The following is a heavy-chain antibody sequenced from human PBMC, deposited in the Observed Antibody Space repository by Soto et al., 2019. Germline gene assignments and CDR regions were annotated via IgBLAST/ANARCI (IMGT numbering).Heavy chain of an antibody. CDR1: GFTFSSYG. CDR2: IWYDGSNK. V-gene: IGHV3-33*01. Sequence: GGSLRLSCAASGFTFSSYGMHWVRQAPGXGLEWVAVIWYDGSNKYYADSVKGRFTISRDNSKNTLYLQMNSLRAEDTAVYYCARSLYCGGDCSTEGYFDYWGQGTLVTVSS. CDR3: ARSLYCGGDCSTEGYFDY. J-gene: IGHJ4*02. D-gene: IGHD2-21*02.